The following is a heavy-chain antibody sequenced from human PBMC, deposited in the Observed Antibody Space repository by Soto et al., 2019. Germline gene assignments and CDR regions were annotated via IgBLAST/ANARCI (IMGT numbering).Heavy chain of an antibody. J-gene: IGHJ4*02. CDR1: GFTFSNYW. CDR2: IRGDGSMT. V-gene: IGHV3-74*01. D-gene: IGHD6-13*01. CDR3: VKEGLAADFDS. Sequence: EVHLEESGGGLVQPGGSLRLSCAASGFTFSNYWMHWVRQAPGKGLVWVSRIRGDGSMTNYADSVKGRFTISRHNAKNTLHVQMNSLRAEDTAVYYCVKEGLAADFDSWGQGTLVTVSS.